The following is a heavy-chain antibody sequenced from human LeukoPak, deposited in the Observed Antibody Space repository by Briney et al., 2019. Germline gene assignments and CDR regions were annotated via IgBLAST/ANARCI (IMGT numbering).Heavy chain of an antibody. J-gene: IGHJ4*02. V-gene: IGHV1-69*04. Sequence: ASVKVSCKASGGTFSSYAISWVRQAPGQGLEWMGRIIPILGIANYAQKFKGRVTITADKSTSTAYMELSSLRSEDTAVYYCARGGDGGSYWELDYWGQGTLFTVSS. CDR3: ARGGDGGSYWELDY. CDR1: GGTFSSYA. CDR2: IIPILGIA. D-gene: IGHD1-26*01.